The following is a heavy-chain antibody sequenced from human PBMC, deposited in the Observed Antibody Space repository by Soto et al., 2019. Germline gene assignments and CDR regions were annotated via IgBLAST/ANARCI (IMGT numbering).Heavy chain of an antibody. CDR3: ARGGGRDYFDAFDI. D-gene: IGHD4-17*01. CDR1: GGTFSSYA. J-gene: IGHJ3*02. Sequence: QVQLVQSGAEVKKPGSSVKVSCKASGGTFSSYAISCVRQAPGQGLKWMGRIIPILGIANYAQKFQGRVTITADKSTSTAYMELSSLRSEDTAVYYCARGGGRDYFDAFDIWGQGTMVTVSS. V-gene: IGHV1-69*04. CDR2: IIPILGIA.